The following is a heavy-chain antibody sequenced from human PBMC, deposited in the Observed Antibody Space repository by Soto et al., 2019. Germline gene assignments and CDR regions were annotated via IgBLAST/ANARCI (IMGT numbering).Heavy chain of an antibody. CDR2: IYYSGST. CDR1: GGSISSGDYY. Sequence: SETLSLTCTVSGGSISSGDYYWSWIRQPPGKGLEWIGYIYYSGSTYYNPSLKSRVTISVDTSKNQFSLKLSSVTAADTAAYYCARVPHDYGDYSDYYFDYWGQGTLVTVSS. J-gene: IGHJ4*02. V-gene: IGHV4-30-4*01. D-gene: IGHD4-17*01. CDR3: ARVPHDYGDYSDYYFDY.